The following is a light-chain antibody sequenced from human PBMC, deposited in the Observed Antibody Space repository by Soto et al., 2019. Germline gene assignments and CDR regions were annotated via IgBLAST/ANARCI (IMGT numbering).Light chain of an antibody. V-gene: IGLV2-23*01. Sequence: QSALTQPASVSGSPAQSITISCTGTSNDVGRYNLVSWYQQHPGKAPKVMIYEATKRPSGVSNRFSGSTSGNTASLTISGLQAEDEADYYCCAYAGSGTLVFGGGTKLTVL. CDR1: SNDVGRYNL. CDR3: CAYAGSGTLV. CDR2: EAT. J-gene: IGLJ3*02.